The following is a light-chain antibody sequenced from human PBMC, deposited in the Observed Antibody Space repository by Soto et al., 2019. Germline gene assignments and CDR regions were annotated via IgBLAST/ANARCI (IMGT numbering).Light chain of an antibody. CDR2: DVS. CDR3: SSYAGSSNV. V-gene: IGLV2-14*01. Sequence: QSALTQPASVSGSPGQSITISCTGTSSDFGSFKYVSWYQQHPGKAPKLMIHDVSNRPSGVSSRFSGSKSGNTASLTISGLQADDEADYYCSSYAGSSNVFGTGTKVTVL. CDR1: SSDFGSFKY. J-gene: IGLJ1*01.